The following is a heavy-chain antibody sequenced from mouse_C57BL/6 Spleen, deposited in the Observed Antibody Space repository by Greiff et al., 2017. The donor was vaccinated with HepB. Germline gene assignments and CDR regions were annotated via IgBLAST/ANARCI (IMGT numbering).Heavy chain of an antibody. V-gene: IGHV1-26*01. Sequence: EVKLQQSGPELVKPGASVKISCKASGYTFTDYYMNWVKQSHGKSLEWIGDINPNNGGTSYNQKFKGKATLTVDKSSSTAYMELRSLTSEDSAVYYCARAYYYGSSYGAYWGQGTLVTASA. CDR3: ARAYYYGSSYGAY. CDR2: INPNNGGT. CDR1: GYTFTDYY. J-gene: IGHJ3*01. D-gene: IGHD1-1*01.